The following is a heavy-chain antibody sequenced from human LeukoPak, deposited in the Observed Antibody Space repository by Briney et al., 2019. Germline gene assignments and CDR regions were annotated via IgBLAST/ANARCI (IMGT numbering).Heavy chain of an antibody. CDR2: IYHSGST. D-gene: IGHD2-8*02. CDR3: ARHGPGDYVDY. Sequence: SETLSLTCTVSGGSISSGGYYWSWIRQPPGKGLEWIGYIYHSGSTYYNPSLKSRVAISVDRSKNQFSLKLSSVTAADTAVYYCARHGPGDYVDYWGQGTLVTVSS. V-gene: IGHV4-30-2*01. CDR1: GGSISSGGYY. J-gene: IGHJ4*02.